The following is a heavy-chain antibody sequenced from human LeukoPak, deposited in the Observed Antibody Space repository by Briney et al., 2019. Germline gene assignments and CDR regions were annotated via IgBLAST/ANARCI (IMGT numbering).Heavy chain of an antibody. J-gene: IGHJ4*02. CDR3: ARQMGNWGSGGSDY. V-gene: IGHV5-51*01. Sequence: GSLKISCKGSGYSFTNYWIGWVRQMPGEGVEWIVIIYPGDSDTRYSPSFQGQVTISVDKSISTEYLQWSNLEASDTAIYYCARQMGNWGSGGSDYWGQGTLVTVSS. CDR1: GYSFTNYW. D-gene: IGHD7-27*01. CDR2: IYPGDSDT.